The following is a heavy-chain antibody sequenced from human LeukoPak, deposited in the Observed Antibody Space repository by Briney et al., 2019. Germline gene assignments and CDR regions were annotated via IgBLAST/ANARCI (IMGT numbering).Heavy chain of an antibody. Sequence: GGSLRLSCAASGFTFSSYEMNWVRQAPGKGLELVSYISSSGKTIYYADSVKGRFTISRDNAKNSLYLQMNSLRAEDTAVYYCARTAVNAFDIWGQGTMVTVSS. CDR1: GFTFSSYE. CDR3: ARTAVNAFDI. V-gene: IGHV3-48*03. J-gene: IGHJ3*02. CDR2: ISSSGKTI. D-gene: IGHD2-21*02.